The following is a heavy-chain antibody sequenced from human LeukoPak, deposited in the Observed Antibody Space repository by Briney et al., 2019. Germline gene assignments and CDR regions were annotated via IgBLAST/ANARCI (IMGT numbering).Heavy chain of an antibody. D-gene: IGHD6-19*01. Sequence: GGSLRLSCAASGFTFRSYWMYWVRQVPGKGLVWVSRTNSDGSDTSYADSVKGRFTISRDNAKNTLYLQMDSLRAEDTAVYYCARVVAVAGDYWGQGTLVTVSS. CDR2: TNSDGSDT. V-gene: IGHV3-74*01. CDR1: GFTFRSYW. CDR3: ARVVAVAGDY. J-gene: IGHJ4*02.